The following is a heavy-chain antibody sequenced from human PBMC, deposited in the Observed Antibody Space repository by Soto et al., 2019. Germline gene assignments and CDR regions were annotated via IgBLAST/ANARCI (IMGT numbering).Heavy chain of an antibody. CDR1: GFTFSSYG. V-gene: IGHV3-30*18. CDR3: AKDSIGGYYYTGLDY. Sequence: QVQLVESGGGVVQPGRSLRLSCAASGFTFSSYGMHWVRQAPGKGLEWVAVISYDGSNKYYADSVKGRFTISRDNSKNTLYLQMNSLRAEDTAVYYCAKDSIGGYYYTGLDYWGQGTLVTVSS. D-gene: IGHD3-22*01. CDR2: ISYDGSNK. J-gene: IGHJ4*02.